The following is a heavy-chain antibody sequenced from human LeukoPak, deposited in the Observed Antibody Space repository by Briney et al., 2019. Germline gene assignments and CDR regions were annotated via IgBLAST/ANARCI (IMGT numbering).Heavy chain of an antibody. D-gene: IGHD5-18*01. J-gene: IGHJ4*02. CDR2: IYSGGTT. CDR3: ARVDTVMAYYFDL. V-gene: IGHV3-53*04. Sequence: GGSQRLSCAASGFTVSTNCMTWVRQAPGKGLEWVSTIYSGGTTYYADSVMGRFTISRHNSRNTLYLQMNSLRAEDTAVYYCARVDTVMAYYFDLWGQGTLVTVSS. CDR1: GFTVSTNC.